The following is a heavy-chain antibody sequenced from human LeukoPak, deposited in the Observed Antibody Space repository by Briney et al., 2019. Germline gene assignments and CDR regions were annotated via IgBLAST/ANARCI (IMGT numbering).Heavy chain of an antibody. Sequence: KAGGSLRLSCAASGFTFSSYSMNWVRQAPGKGLEWVSSISSSSSYIYYADSVKGRFTISRDNAKNSLYLQMNSLRAEDTAVYYCAKYIVVTATRTFDYWGQGTLVTVSS. D-gene: IGHD2-21*02. CDR1: GFTFSSYS. CDR3: AKYIVVTATRTFDY. J-gene: IGHJ4*02. V-gene: IGHV3-21*04. CDR2: ISSSSSYI.